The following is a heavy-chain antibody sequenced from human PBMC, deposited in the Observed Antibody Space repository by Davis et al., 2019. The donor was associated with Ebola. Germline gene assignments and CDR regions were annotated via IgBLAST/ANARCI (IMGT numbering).Heavy chain of an antibody. CDR1: GFTFSNAW. V-gene: IGHV3-15*01. CDR2: IKSKTDGGTP. CDR3: TTVLRYFDWLLP. Sequence: PGGSLRLSCAASGFTFSNAWMSWVRQAPGKGLEWVGRIKSKTDGGTPDYAAPVKGRFTISRDDSKNTLYLQMNSLKTEDTAVYYCTTVLRYFDWLLPWGQGTLVTVSS. D-gene: IGHD3-9*01. J-gene: IGHJ5*02.